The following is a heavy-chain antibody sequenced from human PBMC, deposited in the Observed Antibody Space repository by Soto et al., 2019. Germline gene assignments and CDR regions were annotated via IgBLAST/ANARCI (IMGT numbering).Heavy chain of an antibody. CDR1: GGSISSYY. CDR2: IYYSGST. J-gene: IGHJ2*01. D-gene: IGHD3-10*02. V-gene: IGHV4-59*08. CDR3: ARHGYYVPYWYFDL. Sequence: QVQLQESGPGLVKPSETLSLTCTVSGGSISSYYWSWIRQPPGKGLEWIGYIYYSGSTNYNPSLQSRVTISVDTSKNQFSLKLSSVTAADTAVYYCARHGYYVPYWYFDLWGRGTLVTVSS.